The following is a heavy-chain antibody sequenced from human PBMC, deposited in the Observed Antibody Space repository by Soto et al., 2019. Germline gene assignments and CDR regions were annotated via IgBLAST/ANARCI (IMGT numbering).Heavy chain of an antibody. V-gene: IGHV1-18*01. CDR2: ISVDNGRT. D-gene: IGHD3-10*01. CDR1: GYNFIRYG. CDR3: ASGEGRFDP. J-gene: IGHJ5*02. Sequence: QVQLVQSGPEVKKPGASVKVSCKTSGYNFIRYGITWVRQAPGQGLEWMGWISVDNGRTNYAQKFQGRVTMTTDTSTRTVYSELRSLRSDETAVYSCASGEGRFDPWGQGTLVTVSS.